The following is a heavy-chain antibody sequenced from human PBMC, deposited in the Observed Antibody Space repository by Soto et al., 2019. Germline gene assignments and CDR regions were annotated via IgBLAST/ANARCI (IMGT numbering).Heavy chain of an antibody. V-gene: IGHV3-21*01. CDR1: GFTFSSYG. J-gene: IGHJ5*02. Sequence: GGSLRLSCAASGFTFSSYGMNWVRQAPGKGLEWVSSISSGGYNIYYADSVKGRFTISRDNAKNSLYLQMNSLRAEDTAVYYCARFGSSNWFDPWGQGTVVTVSS. CDR3: ARFGSSNWFDP. D-gene: IGHD6-6*01. CDR2: ISSGGYNI.